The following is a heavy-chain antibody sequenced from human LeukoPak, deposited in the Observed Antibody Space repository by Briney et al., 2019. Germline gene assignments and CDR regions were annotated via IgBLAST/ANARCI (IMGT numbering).Heavy chain of an antibody. V-gene: IGHV3-23*01. D-gene: IGHD3-10*01. CDR1: GFTFSSYA. J-gene: IGHJ4*02. Sequence: GGSLRLSCAASGFTFSSYAMSWVRQAPGKGLEWVSAISGSGGSTYYVDSVKGRFTISRDNSKNTLYLQMNSLRAEDTAVYYCAKDYGSGSYSSEFCYWGQGTLVTVSS. CDR3: AKDYGSGSYSSEFCY. CDR2: ISGSGGST.